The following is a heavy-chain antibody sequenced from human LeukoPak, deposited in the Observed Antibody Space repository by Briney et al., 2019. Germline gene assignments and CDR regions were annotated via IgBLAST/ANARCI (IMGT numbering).Heavy chain of an antibody. Sequence: GGSLRLSCAASGFTFSSYGMSWVRQAPGKGLEWVSAISGSGGSTYYADSVKGRFTISRDNSKNTLYLQMNSLRAEDTAVYYCAKVGVVVTMVRAPYYFDYWGQGTLVTVSS. CDR3: AKVGVVVTMVRAPYYFDY. J-gene: IGHJ4*02. V-gene: IGHV3-23*01. CDR2: ISGSGGST. D-gene: IGHD3-10*01. CDR1: GFTFSSYG.